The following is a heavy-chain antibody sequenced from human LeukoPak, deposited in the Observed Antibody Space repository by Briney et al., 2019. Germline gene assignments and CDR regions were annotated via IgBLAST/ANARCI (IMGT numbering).Heavy chain of an antibody. CDR2: INQDGSQK. D-gene: IGHD3-10*01. Sequence: GGSLRLSCAASGYTFSSHWMCWVRQAPGKGLEWVAEINQDGSQKFYVDSVKGRFIISRDNAKNSLYLQMDSLRAEDTAVYYCARDPHYGAFDIWGLGTMVTVSS. J-gene: IGHJ3*02. V-gene: IGHV3-7*01. CDR3: ARDPHYGAFDI. CDR1: GYTFSSHW.